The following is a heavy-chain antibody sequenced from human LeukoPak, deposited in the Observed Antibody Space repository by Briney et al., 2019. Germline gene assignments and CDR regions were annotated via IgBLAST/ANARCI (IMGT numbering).Heavy chain of an antibody. CDR3: ARDEVACSSTNCYFVY. D-gene: IGHD2-2*01. CDR1: GFTFSSHW. Sequence: PGGSLRLSCAASGFTFSSHWMTWIRQAPGKGLEWVASIKKDVDEKYYVDSVKGRFTISRDNAKNSLYLHMNSLRVEDTAVYYCARDEVACSSTNCYFVYWGQGTLVTVSS. CDR2: IKKDVDEK. J-gene: IGHJ4*02. V-gene: IGHV3-7*01.